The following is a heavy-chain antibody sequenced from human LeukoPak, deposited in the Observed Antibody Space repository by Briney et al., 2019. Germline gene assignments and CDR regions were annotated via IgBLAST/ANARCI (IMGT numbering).Heavy chain of an antibody. D-gene: IGHD6-19*01. CDR3: ARESFKAVAGYLDY. V-gene: IGHV3-23*01. CDR1: GFTFSNYA. J-gene: IGHJ4*02. Sequence: GGSLRLSCAASGFTFSNYAMTWVRQGPGKGLEWVSGISGSGDTTYYADSEKGRFTTSRDNFRNTLYLQMNSLTVADPAVYFCARESFKAVAGYLDYWGQGILVTVSS. CDR2: ISGSGDTT.